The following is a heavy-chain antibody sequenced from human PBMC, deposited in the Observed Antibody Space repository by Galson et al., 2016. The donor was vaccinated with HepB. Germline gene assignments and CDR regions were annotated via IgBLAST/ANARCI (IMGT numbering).Heavy chain of an antibody. D-gene: IGHD4-23*01. CDR2: ITSHSVYI. J-gene: IGHJ4*02. V-gene: IGHV3-21*01. CDR1: GFVFNTST. Sequence: SLRLSCAASGFVFNTSTMHWVRQAPGKGLEWVSSITSHSVYIYYADSVKGRFTISRDNAKDSLYLQMDSLRAEDTAVYYCAGSERLPIWVTLDNWGRGTLVTVSS. CDR3: AGSERLPIWVTLDN.